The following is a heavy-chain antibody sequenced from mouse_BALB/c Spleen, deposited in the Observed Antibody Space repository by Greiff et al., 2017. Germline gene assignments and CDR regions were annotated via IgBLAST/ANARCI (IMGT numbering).Heavy chain of an antibody. D-gene: IGHD1-1*01. V-gene: IGHV7-3*02. CDR3: ARVYGRFDY. CDR2: IRNKANGYTT. J-gene: IGHJ2*01. Sequence: EVKVVESGGGLVQPGGSLRLSCATSGFTFTDYYMSWVRQPPGKALEWLGFIRNKANGYTTEYSASVKGRFTISRDNSQSILYLQMNTLRAEDSATYYCARVYGRFDYWGQGTTLTVSS. CDR1: GFTFTDYY.